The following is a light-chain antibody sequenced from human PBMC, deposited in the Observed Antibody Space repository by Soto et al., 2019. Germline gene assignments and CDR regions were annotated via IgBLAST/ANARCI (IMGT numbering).Light chain of an antibody. CDR2: GAS. Sequence: GITHTPATLSVSRGERATVSGRASQSVSSNLAWYQQKPGHAPRLLIYGASTRATGIPARFSGSGSGTEFTLTLSSLHSEDFAVYYCQQYNNWPDTFGQGTKV. V-gene: IGKV3-15*01. CDR3: QQYNNWPDT. CDR1: QSVSSN. J-gene: IGKJ1*01.